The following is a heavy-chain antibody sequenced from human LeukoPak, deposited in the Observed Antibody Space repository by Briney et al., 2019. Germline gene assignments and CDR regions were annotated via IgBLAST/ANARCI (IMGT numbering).Heavy chain of an antibody. CDR3: ARVISWFGGTYYFDY. CDR1: GYTFTSYD. Sequence: ASVKVSCKASGYTFTSYDINWVRQATGQGLEWMGWMNPNSGNTGYAQKLQGRVTMTRNTSISTAYMELSSLRSEDTAVYYCARVISWFGGTYYFDYWGQGTLVTVSS. V-gene: IGHV1-8*01. CDR2: MNPNSGNT. J-gene: IGHJ4*02. D-gene: IGHD3-10*01.